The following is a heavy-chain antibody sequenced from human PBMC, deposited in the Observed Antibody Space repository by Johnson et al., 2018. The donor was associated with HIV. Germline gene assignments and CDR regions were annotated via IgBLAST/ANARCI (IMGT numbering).Heavy chain of an antibody. Sequence: VQLVESGGGLVKPGGSLRLSCAASGFTFSNAWMSWVRQAPGKGLEWVSAISGSGGSTYYADSVKGRFTISRDKSKNTLYLQMNSLRAEDTAVYYCARGVSSGYYSNAFDVWGQGTMATVSS. CDR3: ARGVSSGYYSNAFDV. V-gene: IGHV3-23*04. J-gene: IGHJ3*01. CDR1: GFTFSNAW. CDR2: ISGSGGST. D-gene: IGHD3-22*01.